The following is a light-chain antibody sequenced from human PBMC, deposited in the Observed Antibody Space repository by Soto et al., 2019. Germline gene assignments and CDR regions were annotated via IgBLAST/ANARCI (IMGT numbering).Light chain of an antibody. CDR1: TSNIVNNF. J-gene: IGLJ2*01. V-gene: IGLV1-51*01. CDR3: GTWDYSVTAFV. Sequence: QSVLTQPPSVSAAPGEKVTISCSGRTSNIVNNFVSWYRQLPGAAPQLLIHTNNKRPSRVSDRFSGSKSGSSATLGITGLQTGDEAHYYCGTWDYSVTAFVFGGGTKLTVL. CDR2: TNN.